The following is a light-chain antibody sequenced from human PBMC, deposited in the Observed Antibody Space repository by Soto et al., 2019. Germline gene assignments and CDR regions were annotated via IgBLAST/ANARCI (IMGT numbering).Light chain of an antibody. Sequence: EIVMTQSPATLSVSPGERATLSCSASQSVSSNLAWYQQKPGQAPRLIIYGASTRATGIPARFSGSGSGTEFTLTISGLQSEDFAVYYCQHYNNWPRTFGQGTKVEIK. V-gene: IGKV3-15*01. CDR1: QSVSSN. CDR2: GAS. J-gene: IGKJ1*01. CDR3: QHYNNWPRT.